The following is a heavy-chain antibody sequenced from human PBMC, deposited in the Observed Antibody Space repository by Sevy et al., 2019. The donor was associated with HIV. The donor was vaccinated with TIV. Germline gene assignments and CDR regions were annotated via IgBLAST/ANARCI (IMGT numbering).Heavy chain of an antibody. J-gene: IGHJ4*02. V-gene: IGHV4-39*01. CDR1: GGSISSSSYY. CDR2: IYYSGST. CDR3: ASGIAAAVHFDY. D-gene: IGHD6-13*01. Sequence: SKTLSLTCTVSGGSISSSSYYWGWIRQPPGKGLEWIGSIYYSGSTYYNPSLKSRVTISVDTSKNQFSLKLSSVTAADTAVYYCASGIAAAVHFDYWGQGTLVTASS.